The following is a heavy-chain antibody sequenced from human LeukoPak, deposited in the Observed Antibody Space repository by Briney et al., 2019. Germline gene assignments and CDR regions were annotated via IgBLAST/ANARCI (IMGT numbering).Heavy chain of an antibody. J-gene: IGHJ4*02. CDR3: ARGRDYVWGSYRYLFDY. CDR2: IYYSGST. Sequence: SETLSLTCTVSGGSISSYYWSWIRQPPGKGLEWIGYIYYSGSTNYNPSLKSRVTISVDTSKNQFSLKLSSVAAADTAVYYCARGRDYVWGSYRYLFDYWGQGTLVTVSS. V-gene: IGHV4-59*01. CDR1: GGSISSYY. D-gene: IGHD3-16*02.